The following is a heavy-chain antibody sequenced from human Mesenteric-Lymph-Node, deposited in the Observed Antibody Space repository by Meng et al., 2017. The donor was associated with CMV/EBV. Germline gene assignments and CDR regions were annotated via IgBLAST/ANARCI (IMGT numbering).Heavy chain of an antibody. J-gene: IGHJ5*02. CDR1: GYTFTSYD. CDR2: MNPNSGNT. CDR3: AGERDRLYSSGWYNWFDP. V-gene: IGHV1-8*01. D-gene: IGHD6-19*01. Sequence: ASVKVSCKASGYTFTSYDINWVRQATGQGLEWMGWMNPNSGNTGYAQKFQGRVTITTDESTSTAYMELSSLRSEDTAVYYCAGERDRLYSSGWYNWFDPWGQGTLVTVSS.